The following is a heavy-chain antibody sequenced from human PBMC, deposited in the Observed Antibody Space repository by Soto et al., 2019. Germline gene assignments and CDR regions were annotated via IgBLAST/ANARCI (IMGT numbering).Heavy chain of an antibody. J-gene: IGHJ5*02. CDR2: INHSGST. D-gene: IGHD1-1*01. Sequence: PSETLSLTCAVYGGSFSGYYWSWIRQPPGKGLEWIGEINHSGSTNYNPSLKSRVTISVDTSKNQFSLKLSSVTAADTAVYYCARRDGYNLWFDPWGQGTLVTVSS. CDR3: ARRDGYNLWFDP. CDR1: GGSFSGYY. V-gene: IGHV4-34*01.